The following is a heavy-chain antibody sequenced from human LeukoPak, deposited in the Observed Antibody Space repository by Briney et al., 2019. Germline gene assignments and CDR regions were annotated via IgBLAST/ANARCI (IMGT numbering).Heavy chain of an antibody. D-gene: IGHD4/OR15-4a*01. Sequence: GGSLKLPCTVSGFTVSSNSMSWVRQAPGKGLEWVSFIYSDNTHYSDSVKGRFTISRDNSKNTLYLQMNSLRAEDTAVYYCARRAGAYSHPYDYWGQGTLVTVSS. J-gene: IGHJ4*02. CDR2: IYSDNT. CDR3: ARRAGAYSHPYDY. CDR1: GFTVSSNS. V-gene: IGHV3-53*01.